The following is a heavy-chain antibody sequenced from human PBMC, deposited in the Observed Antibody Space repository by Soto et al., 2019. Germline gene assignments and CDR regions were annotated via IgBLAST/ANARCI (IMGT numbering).Heavy chain of an antibody. CDR1: GGSISSSSYY. CDR3: ARHGGVSSSYFGY. Sequence: PSETLSLTCTVSGGSISSSSYYWGWIRQPPGKGLEWIGSIYYSGSTYYNPSLKSRVTISVDTSKNQFSLKLSSVTAADTAVYYCARHGGVSSSYFGYWGQGTLVTVSS. V-gene: IGHV4-39*01. D-gene: IGHD6-6*01. J-gene: IGHJ4*02. CDR2: IYYSGST.